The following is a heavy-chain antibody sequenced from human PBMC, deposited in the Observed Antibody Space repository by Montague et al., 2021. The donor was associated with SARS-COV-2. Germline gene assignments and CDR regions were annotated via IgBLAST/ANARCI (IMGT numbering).Heavy chain of an antibody. V-gene: IGHV4-38-2*02. CDR1: GDSITNNYY. J-gene: IGHJ4*02. Sequence: SETLSLTCTVSGDSITNNYYWGWIRQPPGKGLERIGAVYHSGTTYYNPSLKSRVTISVDTSNNQFSLKLTSVTAADTAVYHCARHHIVASNRAFDYWGQGTLVTVSS. CDR2: VYHSGTT. CDR3: ARHHIVASNRAFDY. D-gene: IGHD2-21*01.